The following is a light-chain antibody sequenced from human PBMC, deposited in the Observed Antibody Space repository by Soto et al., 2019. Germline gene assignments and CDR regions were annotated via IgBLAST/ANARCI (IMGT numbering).Light chain of an antibody. J-gene: IGKJ4*01. V-gene: IGKV2-24*01. CDR1: QSLLHSDGNTY. CDR3: LQGTHVPFT. CDR2: KVS. Sequence: EIVMTQTPLSSPVTVGQPASISCSSSQSLLHSDGNTYSSWLQQRPGQPPRLLIYKVSNRFSGVPVRFSGSGAGTDFTLTISRVEAEDVGFYYCLQGTHVPFTFGGGTKVEIK.